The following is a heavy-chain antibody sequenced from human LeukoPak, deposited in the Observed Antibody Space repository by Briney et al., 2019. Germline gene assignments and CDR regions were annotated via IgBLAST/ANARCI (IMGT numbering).Heavy chain of an antibody. D-gene: IGHD3-16*01. V-gene: IGHV3-11*01. CDR1: EFTFSDYY. CDR2: ISASGSNT. CDR3: ARIRFGVTSFDY. Sequence: GGSLRLSCAASEFTFSDYYMSWIRQAPGKGLEWVSYISASGSNTYYADSVKGRLTISRDNAKNSLYLQMNSLRAEDTAVFYCARIRFGVTSFDYWGQGILVTVSS. J-gene: IGHJ4*02.